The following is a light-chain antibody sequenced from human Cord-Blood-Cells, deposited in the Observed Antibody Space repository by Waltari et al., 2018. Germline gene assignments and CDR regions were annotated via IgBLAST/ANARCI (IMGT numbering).Light chain of an antibody. Sequence: IQSTRAPSSLSASVEQRVTSTCRASQSISSYLNWYQQKPGKAPKLLIYAASSLQSGVPSRFSGSGSGTDFTLTISSLQPEDFATYYCQQSYSTPYTFGQGTKLEIK. J-gene: IGKJ2*01. CDR1: QSISSY. CDR2: AAS. V-gene: IGKV1-39*01. CDR3: QQSYSTPYT.